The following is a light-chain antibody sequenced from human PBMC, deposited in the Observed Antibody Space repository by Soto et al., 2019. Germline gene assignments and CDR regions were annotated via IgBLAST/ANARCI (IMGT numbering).Light chain of an antibody. V-gene: IGLV2-14*01. CDR3: SSYTSSITYV. CDR1: XXDIGDYNY. Sequence: SALXXPASVSGSPGQSITISCTGTXXDIGDYNYVSWYQQRPEKAPELMIYGVNNRPPGVSNRFSGSKSGNTASLTISGLQAEDEADYYCSSYTSSITYVFGTGTKVTVL. CDR2: GVN. J-gene: IGLJ1*01.